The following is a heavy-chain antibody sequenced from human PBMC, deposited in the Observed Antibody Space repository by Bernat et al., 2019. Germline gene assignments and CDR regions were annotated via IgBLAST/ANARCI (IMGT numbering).Heavy chain of an antibody. J-gene: IGHJ6*03. D-gene: IGHD2-2*01. CDR1: GGSFSGYY. CDR3: ARESPYVVVPAASGPNYYYYMDV. CDR2: INHSGST. V-gene: IGHV4-34*01. Sequence: QVQLQQWGAGLLKPSETLSLTCAVYGGSFSGYYWNWIRQPPGKGLEWIGEINHSGSTNYNPSLKSRVTISVDTSKNQFSLKLSSVTAADTAVYYCARESPYVVVPAASGPNYYYYMDVWGKGTTVTVSS.